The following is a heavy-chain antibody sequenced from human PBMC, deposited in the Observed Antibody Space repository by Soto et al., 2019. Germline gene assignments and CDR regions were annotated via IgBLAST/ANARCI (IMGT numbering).Heavy chain of an antibody. J-gene: IGHJ4*02. CDR3: ARGSIPAAPDVPIDY. V-gene: IGHV1-2*02. D-gene: IGHD2-2*01. CDR2: INPNSGGT. CDR1: GYTFTGYY. Sequence: ASVKVSCKASGYTFTGYYMHWVRQAPGQGLEWMGWINPNSGGTNYAQKFQGRVTMTRDTSISTAYMELSRLRSDDTAVYYCARGSIPAAPDVPIDYWGQGALVTVSS.